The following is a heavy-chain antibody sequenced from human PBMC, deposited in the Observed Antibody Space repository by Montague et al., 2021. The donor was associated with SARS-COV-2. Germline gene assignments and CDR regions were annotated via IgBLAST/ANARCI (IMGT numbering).Heavy chain of an antibody. J-gene: IGHJ6*02. CDR3: ARVAGYCTNGVCQTYYYYGPDV. CDR2: MYYSGST. V-gene: IGHV4-59*01. Sequence: SESLSLTYIVSGGSTNYYYWSWIRQSPGKGLEWIGYMYYSGSTNYNPSLKSRVTISIDRSKNQFSLKLRSVTAADTAVYYCARVAGYCTNGVCQTYYYYGPDVWGQGTTVTVSS. D-gene: IGHD2-8*01. CDR1: GGSTNYYY.